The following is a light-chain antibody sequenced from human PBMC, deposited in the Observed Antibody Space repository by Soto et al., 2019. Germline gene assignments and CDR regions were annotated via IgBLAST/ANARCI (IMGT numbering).Light chain of an antibody. J-gene: IGKJ1*01. Sequence: DIEMTQSPSSLSASVGDRVIITCRASQTIGSHLNWYQQKPGKAPKLVIYAVSGLQRGVASRFSGSGSESEFTLTISSLQPEDIATYYCQQTYRGRTFGRGTKVEVK. CDR3: QQTYRGRT. CDR2: AVS. V-gene: IGKV1-39*01. CDR1: QTIGSH.